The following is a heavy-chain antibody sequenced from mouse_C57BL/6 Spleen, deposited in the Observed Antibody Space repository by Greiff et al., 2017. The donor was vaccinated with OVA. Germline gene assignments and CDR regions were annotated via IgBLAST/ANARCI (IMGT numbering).Heavy chain of an antibody. V-gene: IGHV1-19*01. D-gene: IGHD2-4*01. CDR1: GYTFTDYY. CDR2: INPYNGGT. Sequence: VHVKQSGPVLVKPGASVKMSCKASGYTFTDYYMNWVKQSHGKSLEWIGVINPYNGGTSYNQKFKGKATLTVDKSSSTAYMELNSLTSEDSAVYYCARWHDYDDYWGQGTTLTVSS. J-gene: IGHJ2*01. CDR3: ARWHDYDDY.